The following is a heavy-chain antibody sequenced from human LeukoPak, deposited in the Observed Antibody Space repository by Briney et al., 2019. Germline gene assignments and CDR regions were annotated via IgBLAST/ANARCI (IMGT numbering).Heavy chain of an antibody. CDR1: GGTFSTYA. V-gene: IGHV1-69*13. CDR2: IIPIFGTS. Sequence: ASVKVSCKASGGTFSTYAISWVRQAPGQGLEWMGGIIPIFGTSNYAQKFQGRVTITADEFTSTAYMELSSLRSEDTAVYYCARDDGRYFDRLGHDAFDIWGQGTLVTVSS. CDR3: ARDDGRYFDRLGHDAFDI. J-gene: IGHJ3*02. D-gene: IGHD3-9*01.